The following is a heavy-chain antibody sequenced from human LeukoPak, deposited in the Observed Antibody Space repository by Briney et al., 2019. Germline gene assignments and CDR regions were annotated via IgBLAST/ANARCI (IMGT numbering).Heavy chain of an antibody. CDR3: ASTHPWDLTTGEPTGAFDI. CDR1: GFTFSSYG. CDR2: ISGSGGST. J-gene: IGHJ3*02. D-gene: IGHD1-14*01. V-gene: IGHV3-23*01. Sequence: GGSLRLSCTASGFTFSSYGMSWVRQAPGKGLEWVSAISGSGGSTFYADSVKGRFTISRDNARNSLDLHMTSLRAEDTAVYYCASTHPWDLTTGEPTGAFDIWGQGTMVTVSS.